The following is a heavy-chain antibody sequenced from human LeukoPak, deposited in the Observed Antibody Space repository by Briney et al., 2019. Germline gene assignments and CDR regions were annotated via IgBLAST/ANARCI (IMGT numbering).Heavy chain of an antibody. V-gene: IGHV1-69*13. CDR1: GYTFTSYG. CDR2: IIPIFVTA. D-gene: IGHD5-18*01. Sequence: ASVKVSCKASGYTFTSYGISWVRQAPGQGLEWMGGIIPIFVTANYAQKFRGRVTITADESTSTAYMELSSLRSEDTAVYYCACRPDFSGYSYGYIYYYYYMDVWGKGTTVTVSS. CDR3: ACRPDFSGYSYGYIYYYYYMDV. J-gene: IGHJ6*03.